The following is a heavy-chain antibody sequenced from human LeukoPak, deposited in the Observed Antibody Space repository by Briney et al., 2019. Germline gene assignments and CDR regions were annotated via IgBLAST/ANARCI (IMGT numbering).Heavy chain of an antibody. CDR2: IYYSGST. J-gene: IGHJ4*02. Sequence: SETLSLTCTVSGGSISSSSYYWGWIRQPPGKGLEWIGSIYYSGSTFYNPPLKSRVTISVDTSKNQFSLKLSSVTAADTAVYYCARLSLAVAGDDFDYWGQGTLVTVSS. CDR3: ARLSLAVAGDDFDY. V-gene: IGHV4-39*01. D-gene: IGHD6-19*01. CDR1: GGSISSSSYY.